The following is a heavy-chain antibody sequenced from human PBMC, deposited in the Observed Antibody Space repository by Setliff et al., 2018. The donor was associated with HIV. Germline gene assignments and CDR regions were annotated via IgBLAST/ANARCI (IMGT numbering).Heavy chain of an antibody. CDR3: AREQYHFVVDYYYYYGMDV. D-gene: IGHD2-15*01. CDR1: GGSISRSRNY. J-gene: IGHJ6*02. Sequence: SETLSLTCTVSGGSISRSRNYWGWIRQPPGKGLEWIGSIFYSGSTYYNPSLKSRPTISVDTSKNQFSLKLNSVTAADTAVYYCAREQYHFVVDYYYYYGMDVWGQGNTVTVSS. CDR2: IFYSGST. V-gene: IGHV4-39*02.